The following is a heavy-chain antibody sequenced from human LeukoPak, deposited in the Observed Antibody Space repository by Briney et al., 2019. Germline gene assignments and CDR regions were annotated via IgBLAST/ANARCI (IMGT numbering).Heavy chain of an antibody. CDR1: GFTFSSYS. D-gene: IGHD4-17*01. V-gene: IGHV3-21*01. J-gene: IGHJ4*02. CDR2: ISSSSSYI. CDR3: ARGVFGAYGYDY. Sequence: GGSLRLSCAASGFTFSSYSMNWVRQAPGKGLGWVSSISSSSSYIYYADSVKGRFTISRDNAKNTLYLQMNSLRAEDTAVYYCARGVFGAYGYDYWGQGTLVTVSS.